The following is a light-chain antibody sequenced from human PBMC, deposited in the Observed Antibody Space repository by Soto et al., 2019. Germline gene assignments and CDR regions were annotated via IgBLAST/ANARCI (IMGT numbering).Light chain of an antibody. J-gene: IGLJ2*01. CDR2: SNS. CDR1: SSNIGSNT. CDR3: AAWDASINGVV. Sequence: QSVLTQPPSASGTPGQRVTISCSGSSSNIGSNTLDWYHQLPGTTPKVFIYSNSHRPSGVPDRFSCSKTGTSAALAISGRQYEEEADDYCAAWDASINGVVFGGGTKLTVL. V-gene: IGLV1-44*01.